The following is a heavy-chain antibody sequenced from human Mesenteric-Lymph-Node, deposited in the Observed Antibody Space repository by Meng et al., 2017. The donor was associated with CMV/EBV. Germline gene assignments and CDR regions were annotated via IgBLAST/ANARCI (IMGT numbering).Heavy chain of an antibody. Sequence: QLQLQESGPGLVKPSQTLSLTCLVSGGSISSGAYHWSWIRQPAGKGLEWIGSIYYSGSTYYNPSLKSRVTISVDTSKNQFSLKLSSVTAADTAVYYCARPHYYGSGSSPWFDPWGQGTLVTVSS. CDR2: IYYSGST. J-gene: IGHJ5*02. D-gene: IGHD3-10*01. CDR3: ARPHYYGSGSSPWFDP. CDR1: GGSISSGAYH. V-gene: IGHV4-30-2*03.